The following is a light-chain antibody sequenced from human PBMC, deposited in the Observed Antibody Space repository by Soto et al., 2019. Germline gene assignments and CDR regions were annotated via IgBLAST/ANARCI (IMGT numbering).Light chain of an antibody. CDR2: EVT. Sequence: QSALTQPASVSGSPGQSITISCTGTSSDVGGYNFVSWYQLYPGKAPKLMTYEVTNRPSGVSNRFSGSKSGNTASLTISGLQAEDEANYYCISYTSSSTLYVFGTGTKVTVL. CDR1: SSDVGGYNF. V-gene: IGLV2-14*01. J-gene: IGLJ1*01. CDR3: ISYTSSSTLYV.